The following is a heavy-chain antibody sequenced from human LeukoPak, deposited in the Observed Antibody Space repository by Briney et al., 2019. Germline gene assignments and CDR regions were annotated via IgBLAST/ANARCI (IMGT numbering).Heavy chain of an antibody. CDR2: ISAYNGNT. CDR3: ARINFDWLLTYFDY. Sequence: ASVKASCKASGYTFTSYGISWVRQAPGQGLEWMGWISAYNGNTNYAQKLQGRVTMTTDTSTSTAYMELRSLRSDDTAVYYCARINFDWLLTYFDYWGQGTLVTVSS. V-gene: IGHV1-18*04. J-gene: IGHJ4*02. D-gene: IGHD3-9*01. CDR1: GYTFTSYG.